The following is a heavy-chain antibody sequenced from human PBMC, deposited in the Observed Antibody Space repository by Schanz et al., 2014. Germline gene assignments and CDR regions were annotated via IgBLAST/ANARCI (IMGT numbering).Heavy chain of an antibody. Sequence: EVQLVESGGGVVQPGRSLRLSCVASGFTFSTHAMHWVRQAPGKGLEWVSYVSSSSSYTHYADSVKGRFTISRDNAKNSLYLQMNSLRAEDTAVYYCAASSGWHPSTDYWGQGTLVTVSS. V-gene: IGHV3-21*05. J-gene: IGHJ4*02. CDR1: GFTFSTHA. CDR2: VSSSSSYT. D-gene: IGHD6-19*01. CDR3: AASSGWHPSTDY.